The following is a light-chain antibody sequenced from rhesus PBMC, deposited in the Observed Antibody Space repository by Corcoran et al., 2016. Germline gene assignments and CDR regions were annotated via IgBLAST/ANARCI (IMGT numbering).Light chain of an antibody. CDR2: YAS. Sequence: DIQMTQSPSSLSTSVGDRVTITCRASQDIHNYLAWYQRKPGRAPKSLIYYASSLQKGVPYRFSGGRSGTDYTRIISDLQPEDIATYYCQQYNSFPPTFGGGTEVEIK. CDR1: QDIHNY. CDR3: QQYNSFPPT. V-gene: IGKV1-66*01. J-gene: IGKJ4*01.